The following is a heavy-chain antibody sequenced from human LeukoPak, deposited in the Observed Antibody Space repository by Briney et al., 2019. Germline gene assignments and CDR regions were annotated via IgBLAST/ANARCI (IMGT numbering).Heavy chain of an antibody. CDR1: GFTFSSYA. CDR2: ISGSGGST. Sequence: GGPLRLSCAASGFTFSSYAMSWVRQAPGKGLEWVSAISGSGGSTYYADSVKGRFTISRDNSKNTLYLQMNSLRAEDTAVYYCAKDRPVDFWSGYYFDYWGQGTLVTVSS. CDR3: AKDRPVDFWSGYYFDY. J-gene: IGHJ4*02. D-gene: IGHD3-3*01. V-gene: IGHV3-23*01.